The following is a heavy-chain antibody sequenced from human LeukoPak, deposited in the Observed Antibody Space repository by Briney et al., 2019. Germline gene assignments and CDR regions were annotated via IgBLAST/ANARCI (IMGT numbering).Heavy chain of an antibody. J-gene: IGHJ6*03. V-gene: IGHV1-18*01. D-gene: IGHD3-10*01. CDR3: ATALVVRGDDYYMDV. CDR1: GYTFTSYG. CDR2: ISAYNGNT. Sequence: GASVKVSCKASGYTFTSYGISWVRQAPGQGLEWMGWISAYNGNTNYAQKLQGRVTMTTDTSTDTAYMELSSLRSEDTAVYYCATALVVRGDDYYMDVWGKGTTVTISS.